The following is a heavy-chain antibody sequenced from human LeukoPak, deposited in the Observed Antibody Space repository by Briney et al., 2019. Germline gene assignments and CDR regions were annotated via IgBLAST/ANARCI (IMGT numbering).Heavy chain of an antibody. V-gene: IGHV1-24*01. CDR1: GYTLTELS. J-gene: IGHJ6*03. Sequence: GASVKVSCKVSGYTLTELSMHWVRQAPGKGLEWMGGFDPEDGETIYAQKFQGRVTMTEDTSTDTAYMELSSLRSEDTALYYCARVGIAVAYDLYYYYYYMDVWGKGTTVTVSS. D-gene: IGHD6-19*01. CDR3: ARVGIAVAYDLYYYYYYMDV. CDR2: FDPEDGET.